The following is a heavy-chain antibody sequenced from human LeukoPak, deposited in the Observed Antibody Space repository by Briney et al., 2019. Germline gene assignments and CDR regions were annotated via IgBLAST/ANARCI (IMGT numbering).Heavy chain of an antibody. J-gene: IGHJ6*02. D-gene: IGHD1-1*01. CDR3: ARGGTGWYYYYYCGMDV. CDR1: GYTFTSYD. Sequence: ASVKVSCKASGYTFTSYDINWVRQATGQGLEWMGWMNPNSGDTGYAQKFQGRVTMTRNTSISTAYMELSSLRSEDTAAYYCARGGTGWYYYYYCGMDVWGQGTTVTVSS. CDR2: MNPNSGDT. V-gene: IGHV1-8*01.